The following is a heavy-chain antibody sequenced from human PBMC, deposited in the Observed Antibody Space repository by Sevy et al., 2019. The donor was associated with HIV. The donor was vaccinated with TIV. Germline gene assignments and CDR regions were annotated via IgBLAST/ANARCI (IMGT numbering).Heavy chain of an antibody. CDR3: AREGSSSWYGYFDY. CDR1: GYTFTSYG. V-gene: IGHV1-18*01. CDR2: ISAYNGNT. D-gene: IGHD6-13*01. Sequence: ASEKVSCKASGYTFTSYGISWVRQAPGQGLEWMGWISAYNGNTNYAQKLQGRVTMTTDTSTSTAYMELRSLRSDDTAVYYCAREGSSSWYGYFDYWGQGTLVTVSS. J-gene: IGHJ4*02.